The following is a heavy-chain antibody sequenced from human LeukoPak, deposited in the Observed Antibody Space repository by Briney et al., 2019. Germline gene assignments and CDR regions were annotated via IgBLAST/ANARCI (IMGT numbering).Heavy chain of an antibody. CDR2: INHSGST. D-gene: IGHD5-18*01. V-gene: IGHV4-34*01. J-gene: IGHJ4*02. CDR3: ARGSGYSYGPALDY. Sequence: ETLSLTCAVYGGSFSGYYWSWIRQPPGKGLEWIGEINHSGSTNYNPSLKSRVTISVDTSKNQFSLKLSSVTAADAAVYYCARGSGYSYGPALDYWGQGTLVTVSS. CDR1: GGSFSGYY.